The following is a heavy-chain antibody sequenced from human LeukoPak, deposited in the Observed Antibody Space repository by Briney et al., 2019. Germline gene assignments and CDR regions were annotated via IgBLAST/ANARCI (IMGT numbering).Heavy chain of an antibody. Sequence: GESLKISCKAFGYSFTNYWIDWVRQMPGKGLEWMGNIYPGNSQTTYRPSFEGQVTISADRSISTAYLQWNSLKASDTAMYYCARRPYYGSGSYYGYYFDYWGQGTLVTVSS. J-gene: IGHJ4*02. CDR2: IYPGNSQT. D-gene: IGHD3-10*01. V-gene: IGHV5-51*01. CDR1: GYSFTNYW. CDR3: ARRPYYGSGSYYGYYFDY.